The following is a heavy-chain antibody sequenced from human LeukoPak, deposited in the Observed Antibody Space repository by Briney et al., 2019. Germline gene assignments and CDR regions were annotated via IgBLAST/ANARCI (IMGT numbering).Heavy chain of an antibody. CDR1: GDSISSSNW. CDR3: ARDASSFLFGEFNSLDY. J-gene: IGHJ4*02. Sequence: SETLSLTCAVSGDSISSSNWWSWIRQPPGKGLEWIGEIYHSGSTNYNPSLKSRVTISVDTSKNQFSLKLSSVTAADTAVYYCARDASSFLFGEFNSLDYWGQGTLVTVSS. D-gene: IGHD3-10*01. V-gene: IGHV4-4*02. CDR2: IYHSGST.